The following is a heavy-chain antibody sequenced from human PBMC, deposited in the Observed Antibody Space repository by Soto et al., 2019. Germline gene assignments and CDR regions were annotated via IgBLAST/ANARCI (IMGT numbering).Heavy chain of an antibody. V-gene: IGHV1-2*02. CDR2: INPNSGGT. D-gene: IGHD1-26*01. J-gene: IGHJ6*02. CDR1: VYSFTGYY. CDR3: ARGIYGGSNYYYFGMDV. Sequence: VQLVQSGAEVKKPGASVKVSCTASVYSFTGYYMHWVRQAPGQGLEWMGWINPNSGGTNYAPKFQGRVPMTSDTDISSADLELIRLRSYDTAVSYCARGIYGGSNYYYFGMDVWGQGTTVTVSS.